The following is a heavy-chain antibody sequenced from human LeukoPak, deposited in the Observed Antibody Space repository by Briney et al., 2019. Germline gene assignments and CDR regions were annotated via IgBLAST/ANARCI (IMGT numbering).Heavy chain of an antibody. Sequence: SETLSFTCTVSGVSISSHYWSWLRQPPGKGLVRFGYIYYSRITNYYPSLKSRVTISVDTSKNQFSLKLSSVTAADTAVYYCARLGYSSSLWGQGTLVTVSS. J-gene: IGHJ4*02. CDR2: IYYSRIT. D-gene: IGHD6-6*01. CDR1: GVSISSHY. CDR3: ARLGYSSSL. V-gene: IGHV4-59*11.